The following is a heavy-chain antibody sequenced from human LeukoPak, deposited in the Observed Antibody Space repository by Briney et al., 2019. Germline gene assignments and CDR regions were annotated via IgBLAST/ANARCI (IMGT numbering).Heavy chain of an antibody. CDR3: ATKYSSSSEDWFDP. J-gene: IGHJ5*02. D-gene: IGHD6-6*01. Sequence: KPSETLSLTCAVYGGSFSGYYWSWIRQPPGKGLEWIGEINHSGSTNYNPSLKSRVTISVDTSKNQFSLKLSSVTAADTAVYYCATKYSSSSEDWFDPWGQGTPVTVSS. V-gene: IGHV4-34*01. CDR2: INHSGST. CDR1: GGSFSGYY.